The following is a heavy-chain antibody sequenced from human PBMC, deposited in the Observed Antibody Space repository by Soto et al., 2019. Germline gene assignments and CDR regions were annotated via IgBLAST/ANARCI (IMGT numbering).Heavy chain of an antibody. D-gene: IGHD3-3*01. CDR1: GFSLSNARMG. CDR3: ARIPLVTYYDFWSGYYSSYYFDY. Sequence: QVTLKESGPVLVKPTETLTLTCTVSGFSLSNARMGVSWIRQPPGKALEWLAHIFLNDEKSYSTSLKSRLTISKDTSKSQVVLTMTNMDPVDTATYYCARIPLVTYYDFWSGYYSSYYFDYWGQGTLVTVSS. J-gene: IGHJ4*02. V-gene: IGHV2-26*01. CDR2: IFLNDEK.